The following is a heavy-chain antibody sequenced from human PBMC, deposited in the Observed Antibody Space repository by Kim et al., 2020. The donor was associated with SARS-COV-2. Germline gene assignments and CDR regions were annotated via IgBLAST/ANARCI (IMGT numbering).Heavy chain of an antibody. V-gene: IGHV4-39*01. D-gene: IGHD1-26*01. J-gene: IGHJ4*02. Sequence: SETLSLTCTVSGGPFSSGDYFWAWIRQPPGRGLEWIGSIYYSGSAYYNPSLKSRVSIAIHTSTNEFSLKLTSVTAADTAVYYCARHVGRNILGLGWDCWGQGALVTVSS. CDR1: GGPFSSGDYF. CDR3: ARHVGRNILGLGWDC. CDR2: IYYSGSA.